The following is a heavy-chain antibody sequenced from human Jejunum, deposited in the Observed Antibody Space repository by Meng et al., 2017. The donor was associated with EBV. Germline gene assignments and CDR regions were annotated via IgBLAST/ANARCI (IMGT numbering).Heavy chain of an antibody. V-gene: IGHV4-61*01. D-gene: IGHD1-1*01. CDR3: ARNWNF. Sequence: VQRQESGPGLWKPSATLSLTCTVSGGSVSSGTYYWTWIRQPPGKGLEWTGYIYNSGSTNYNPSLKSRVTISLDTSKNQFSLKLSSVTAADTAMYYCARNWNFWGQGTLVTVSS. CDR1: GGSVSSGTYY. CDR2: IYNSGST. J-gene: IGHJ4*02.